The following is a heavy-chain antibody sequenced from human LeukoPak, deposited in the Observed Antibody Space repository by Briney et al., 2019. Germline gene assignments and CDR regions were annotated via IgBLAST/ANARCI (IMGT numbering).Heavy chain of an antibody. V-gene: IGHV4-39*01. CDR3: ARILRNNWFDP. Sequence: SETLSLTCTVSGGSISSSSYYWGWIRQPPGKGLEWIGSIYYSGSTYYNPSLKSRVTISVDTSKNQFSLKLSCVTAADTAVYYCARILRNNWFDPWGQGTLVTVSS. CDR2: IYYSGST. CDR1: GGSISSSSYY. J-gene: IGHJ5*02.